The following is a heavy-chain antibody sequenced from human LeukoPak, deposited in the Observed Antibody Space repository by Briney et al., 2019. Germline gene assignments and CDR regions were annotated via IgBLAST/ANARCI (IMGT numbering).Heavy chain of an antibody. CDR1: GFNFGDYW. CDR3: AKEDGSGAFDI. V-gene: IGHV3-9*01. CDR2: ISWNSGSM. D-gene: IGHD3-10*01. J-gene: IGHJ3*02. Sequence: PGGSLRLSCAASGFNFGDYWMHWVRQAPGKGLEWVSGISWNSGSMGYADSVKGRLTISRDSAKNSLYLQMNSLRAEDTALYYCAKEDGSGAFDIWGQGTMVTVSS.